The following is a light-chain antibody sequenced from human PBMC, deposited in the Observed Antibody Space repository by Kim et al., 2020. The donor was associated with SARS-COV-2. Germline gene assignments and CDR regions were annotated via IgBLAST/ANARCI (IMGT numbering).Light chain of an antibody. CDR2: GAS. V-gene: IGKV3D-7*01. CDR3: QQDYNLPIT. J-gene: IGKJ5*01. CDR1: QSVRSSY. Sequence: PGERVTLSCRASQSVRSSYLTWYQQKPGQAPRLLIYGASTRATSIPARFSGSGSGTDFTLTISSMQPEDVEDYYCQQDYNLPITFGQGTRLE.